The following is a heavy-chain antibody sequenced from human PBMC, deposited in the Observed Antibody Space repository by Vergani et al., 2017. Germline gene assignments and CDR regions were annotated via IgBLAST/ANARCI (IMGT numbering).Heavy chain of an antibody. Sequence: QVQLQESGPGLVKPSETLSLSCTVSGGSISSYYWSWIRQPAGKGLEWIGRIYSSGSTNYNPSLKSRITISVDTSKNQFSLKLSSVTAADTAVYYCARGDGSSSGSAAYGMDVWGQGTTVTVSS. D-gene: IGHD6-6*01. CDR3: ARGDGSSSGSAAYGMDV. CDR2: IYSSGST. V-gene: IGHV4-4*07. CDR1: GGSISSYY. J-gene: IGHJ6*02.